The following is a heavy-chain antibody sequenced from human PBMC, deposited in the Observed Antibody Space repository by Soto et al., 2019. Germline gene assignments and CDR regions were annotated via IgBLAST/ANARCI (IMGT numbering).Heavy chain of an antibody. CDR1: GFTFSSYG. Sequence: GGSLRLSCAASGFTFSSYGMHWVRQAPGKGLEWVAVISYDGSNKYYADSVKGRFTISRDNSKNTLYLQMNSLRAEDTAVYYCAKDFKVFGVVTLTNFDYWGQGTLVTVSS. CDR2: ISYDGSNK. J-gene: IGHJ4*02. D-gene: IGHD3-3*01. V-gene: IGHV3-30*18. CDR3: AKDFKVFGVVTLTNFDY.